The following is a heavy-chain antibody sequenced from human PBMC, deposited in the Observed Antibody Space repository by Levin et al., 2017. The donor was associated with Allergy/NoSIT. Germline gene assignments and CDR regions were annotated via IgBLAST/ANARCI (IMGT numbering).Heavy chain of an antibody. J-gene: IGHJ6*02. V-gene: IGHV3-23*01. Sequence: GESLKISCAASGFTFTEYGMSWVRQAPGKGLEWVSIISGSRGRTYYADSVKGRFTISGDTSRNTHYLEMNSLRAEDTALYYCARSGGRSTFFGVAVPGYYGLDVWGQGTTVTVSS. CDR2: ISGSRGRT. D-gene: IGHD3-3*01. CDR3: ARSGGRSTFFGVAVPGYYGLDV. CDR1: GFTFTEYG.